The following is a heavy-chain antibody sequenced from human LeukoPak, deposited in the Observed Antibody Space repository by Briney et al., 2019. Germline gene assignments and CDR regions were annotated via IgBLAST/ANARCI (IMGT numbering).Heavy chain of an antibody. CDR3: ARDFSNYGDSHFDY. D-gene: IGHD4-17*01. J-gene: IGHJ4*02. V-gene: IGHV3-21*01. CDR1: GVTFSGYS. CDR2: ITATSRHI. Sequence: GGSLRLSCAAPGVTFSGYSVNWVRQAPGKGLEWVSAITATSRHIYYADSVKGRFTISRDNAKNSLYLQMNSLRAEDTAVYYCARDFSNYGDSHFDYWGQGTLVTVSS.